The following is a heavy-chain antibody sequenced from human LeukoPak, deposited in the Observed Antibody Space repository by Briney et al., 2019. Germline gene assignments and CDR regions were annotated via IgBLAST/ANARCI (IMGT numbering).Heavy chain of an antibody. CDR2: IYHSGST. Sequence: SETLSLTCTVSGGSISSGGYYWSWIRQPPGKGLEWIGYIYHSGSTYYNPSLKSRVTISVDRSKNQFSLKLSSVTAADTAVYYCARVTSTSCSFDYWGQGTLVTVSS. CDR1: GGSISSGGYY. J-gene: IGHJ4*02. CDR3: ARVTSTSCSFDY. V-gene: IGHV4-30-2*01. D-gene: IGHD2-2*01.